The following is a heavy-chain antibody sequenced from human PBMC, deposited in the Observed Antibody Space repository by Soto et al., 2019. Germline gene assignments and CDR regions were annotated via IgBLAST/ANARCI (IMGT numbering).Heavy chain of an antibody. CDR2: IYTSGST. Sequence: SETLSLTCTVSGGSIRSNSWSWVRQPAGKGLEWIDHIYTSGSTNYNPSLKSRVTMSIDTSENQFSLRLSSVTAADTAMYYCVRDLVVGATPGDYWGQGTLVTVSS. D-gene: IGHD1-26*01. CDR3: VRDLVVGATPGDY. J-gene: IGHJ4*02. V-gene: IGHV4-4*07. CDR1: GGSIRSNS.